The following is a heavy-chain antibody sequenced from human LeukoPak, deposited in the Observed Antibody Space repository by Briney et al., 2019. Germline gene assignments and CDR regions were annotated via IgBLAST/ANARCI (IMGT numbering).Heavy chain of an antibody. CDR3: AKVLAAAGSSYYYYGMDV. V-gene: IGHV3-30*18. CDR2: ISNDGSIK. J-gene: IGHJ6*02. D-gene: IGHD6-13*01. Sequence: PGGSLRLSCAASGFTFSNYGMHWVRQAPGKGLEWVAVISNDGSIKDFADSVKGRFTISRDNSKNTLFQQMNSLRIEDTAVYYCAKVLAAAGSSYYYYGMDVWGQGTTVTVSS. CDR1: GFTFSNYG.